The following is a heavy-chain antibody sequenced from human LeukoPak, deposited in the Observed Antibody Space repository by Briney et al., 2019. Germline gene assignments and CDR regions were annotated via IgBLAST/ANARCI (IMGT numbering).Heavy chain of an antibody. J-gene: IGHJ4*02. V-gene: IGHV4-59*08. CDR2: IYYSGST. D-gene: IGHD7-27*01. CDR3: ARLGLGRYFDY. CDR1: GGSISSYY. Sequence: SETLSVTCTVSGGSISSYYWSWIRQPPGKGLEWIGYIYYSGSTNYNPSLKSRVTISVDTSKNQFSLKLSSVTAADTAVYYCARLGLGRYFDYWGQGTLVTVSS.